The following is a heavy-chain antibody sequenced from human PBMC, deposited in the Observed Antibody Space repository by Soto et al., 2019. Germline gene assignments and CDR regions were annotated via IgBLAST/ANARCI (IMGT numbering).Heavy chain of an antibody. Sequence: GGSLRLSCAASGFTFSSHAMHWVRQAPGKGLEWVAVISYDGSNKYYADSVKGRFTISRDNSKNTLYLQMNSLRAEDTAVYYCAREGMTTVVRGAFDIWGQGXMVTV. CDR3: AREGMTTVVRGAFDI. CDR1: GFTFSSHA. J-gene: IGHJ3*02. V-gene: IGHV3-30-3*01. CDR2: ISYDGSNK. D-gene: IGHD4-17*01.